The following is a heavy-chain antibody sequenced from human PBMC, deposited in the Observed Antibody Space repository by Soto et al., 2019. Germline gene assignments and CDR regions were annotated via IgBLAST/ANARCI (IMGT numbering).Heavy chain of an antibody. V-gene: IGHV3-15*01. Sequence: EVQLVESGGGLVKPGGSLRLCCAASGFTFSNAWMSWVRQAPGKGLEWVGRIKSKTDGGTTDYAAPVKGRFTISRDDSKNTLYLQMNSLKTEDTAVYYFTTGDYGSYQFDYWGQGTLVTVSS. CDR1: GFTFSNAW. CDR2: IKSKTDGGTT. D-gene: IGHD1-26*01. J-gene: IGHJ4*02. CDR3: TTGDYGSYQFDY.